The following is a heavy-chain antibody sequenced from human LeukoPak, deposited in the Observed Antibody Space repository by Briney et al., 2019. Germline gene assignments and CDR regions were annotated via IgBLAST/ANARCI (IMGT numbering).Heavy chain of an antibody. Sequence: SETLSLTCAVSGGSISSSDWWSWVRQPPGKGLEWLGQIYYSGSTNYNPSLKSRVTISVDKSKNQFSLKLSSVTAADTAVYYCARVSGSYFDYWGQGTLVTVSS. J-gene: IGHJ4*02. CDR1: GGSISSSDW. CDR3: ARVSGSYFDY. V-gene: IGHV4-4*02. CDR2: IYYSGST. D-gene: IGHD1-26*01.